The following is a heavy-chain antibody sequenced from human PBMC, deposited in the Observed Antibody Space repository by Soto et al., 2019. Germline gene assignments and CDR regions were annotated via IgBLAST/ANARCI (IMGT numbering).Heavy chain of an antibody. CDR2: IYWDDDT. CDR3: AHGDGSLGRDWFDP. D-gene: IGHD3-10*01. V-gene: IGHV2-5*02. J-gene: IGHJ5*02. Sequence: SGPTLVNPTQTLTLTCTFSGFSLTTRGVAVGWIRQPPGKALEWLAVIYWDDDTRYSPSLKHRLTITKDTSKNQVVLTLTNMDPVDTATYYCAHGDGSLGRDWFDPWGQGTLVTVS. CDR1: GFSLTTRGVA.